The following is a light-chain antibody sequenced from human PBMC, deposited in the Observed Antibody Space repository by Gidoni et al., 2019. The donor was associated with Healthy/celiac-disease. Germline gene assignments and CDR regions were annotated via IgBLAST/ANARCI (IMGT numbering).Light chain of an antibody. CDR3: QQRSNWPPLT. CDR1: QSVSSN. J-gene: IGKJ4*01. V-gene: IGKV3-11*01. Sequence: EIVLTQSPATLSLSPGERATLSCRASQSVSSNLAWYQQQPGQAPRLLIYDASNRATGIPARFSGSGSGTDFTLTTSSLEPEDFAVYYCQQRSNWPPLTFGGGTKVEIK. CDR2: DAS.